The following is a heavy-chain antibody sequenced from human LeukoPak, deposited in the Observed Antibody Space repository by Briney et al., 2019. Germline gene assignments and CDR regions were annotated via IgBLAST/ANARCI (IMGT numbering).Heavy chain of an antibody. CDR2: IYYSGST. CDR3: ARLGSEWEPFDY. J-gene: IGHJ4*02. D-gene: IGHD1-26*01. Sequence: SETLSLTCAVYGGSFSGYYWSWIRQPPGKGLEWIGSIYYSGSTYYNPSLKSRVTISVDTSKNQFSLKLSSVTAADTAVYYCARLGSEWEPFDYWGQGTLVTVSS. V-gene: IGHV4-34*01. CDR1: GGSFSGYY.